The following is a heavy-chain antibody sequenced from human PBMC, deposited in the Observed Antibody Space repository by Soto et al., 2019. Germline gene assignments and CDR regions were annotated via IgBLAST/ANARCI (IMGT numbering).Heavy chain of an antibody. CDR3: AKEFHFGGGSCSGSEGLDY. V-gene: IGHV3-30*18. Sequence: QVQLVESGGGVVQPGRSLRLSCAASGFIFSSYGMHWVRQAPGKGLEWVAVISYEGSHTYYADSVKGRFTITRDNSKTRLYRQRNSRSPEDTAVYYGAKEFHFGGGSCSGSEGLDYWGQGTWLTVSS. D-gene: IGHD2-15*01. CDR1: GFIFSSYG. CDR2: ISYEGSHT. J-gene: IGHJ4*02.